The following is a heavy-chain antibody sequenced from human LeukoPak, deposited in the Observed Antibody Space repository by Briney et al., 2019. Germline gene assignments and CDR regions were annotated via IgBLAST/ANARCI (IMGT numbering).Heavy chain of an antibody. CDR1: GGSISSYY. Sequence: SETLSLTCTVSGGSISSYYWSWIRQTPGKGLEWIGYIYYSGSTNFNPSLKSRVTISVDTSKNQFSLKMSSVTAADTAVYFCARGGPPGYYYDYYMDVWGKGTTVTISS. CDR3: ARGGPPGYYYDYYMDV. J-gene: IGHJ6*03. V-gene: IGHV4-59*01. CDR2: IYYSGST.